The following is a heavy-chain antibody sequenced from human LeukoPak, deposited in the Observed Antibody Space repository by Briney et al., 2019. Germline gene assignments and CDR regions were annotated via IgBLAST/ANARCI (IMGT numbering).Heavy chain of an antibody. CDR3: ARDEGLTVTTGNFDY. D-gene: IGHD4-17*01. V-gene: IGHV1-18*01. CDR1: SYTFTSYG. J-gene: IGHJ4*02. CDR2: ISAYNGNT. Sequence: GASVKVSCKASSYTFTSYGISWVRQAPGQGLEWMGWISAYNGNTNYAQKLQGRVTMTTDTSTSTAYMELRSLRSDDTAVYYCARDEGLTVTTGNFDYWGQGTLVTVSS.